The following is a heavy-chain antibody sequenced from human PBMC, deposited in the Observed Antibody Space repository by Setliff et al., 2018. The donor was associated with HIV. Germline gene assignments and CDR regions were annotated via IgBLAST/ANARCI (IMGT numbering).Heavy chain of an antibody. Sequence: PSETLSLTCTVSGGSISSGGYFWSWIRQYPGKGLEWIGHIYHSGSTHYNPSLKSRVTMSVDTSKNQFFLNLISVTAADTAVYYCARDVVVVQRYFDLWGRGTLVTVSS. V-gene: IGHV4-31*03. CDR2: IYHSGST. J-gene: IGHJ2*01. CDR1: GGSISSGGYF. D-gene: IGHD2-15*01. CDR3: ARDVVVVQRYFDL.